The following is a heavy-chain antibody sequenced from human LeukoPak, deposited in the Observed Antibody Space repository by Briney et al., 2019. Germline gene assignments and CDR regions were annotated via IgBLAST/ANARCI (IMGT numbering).Heavy chain of an antibody. Sequence: ASVKVSCKTSGYTFSGYYLHWVRQAPGEGLEWMGWINPNSGGTSYAQKFQGRVTMTRDTSISTAYMELASLTLDDTAVYYCARGGIHLWSYANYWGQGTLVTVSS. CDR1: GYTFSGYY. CDR2: INPNSGGT. D-gene: IGHD5-18*01. CDR3: ARGGIHLWSYANY. J-gene: IGHJ4*02. V-gene: IGHV1-2*02.